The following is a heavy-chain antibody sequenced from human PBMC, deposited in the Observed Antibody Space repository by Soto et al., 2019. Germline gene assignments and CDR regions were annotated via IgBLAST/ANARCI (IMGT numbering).Heavy chain of an antibody. D-gene: IGHD3-3*01. Sequence: SETLSLTCTVSGGSISSSSYYWGWIRQPPGKGLEWIGSIYYSGSTYYNPSLRSRVTISVDTSKNQFSLKLSIVTAADTAVYYCAKSFRVVVRNWVDPWGQGTLVTVSS. CDR3: AKSFRVVVRNWVDP. CDR1: GGSISSSSYY. CDR2: IYYSGST. V-gene: IGHV4-39*01. J-gene: IGHJ5*02.